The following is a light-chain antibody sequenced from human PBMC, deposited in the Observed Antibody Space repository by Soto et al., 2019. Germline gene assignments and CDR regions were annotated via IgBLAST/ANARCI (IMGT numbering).Light chain of an antibody. J-gene: IGLJ2*01. V-gene: IGLV2-8*01. Sequence: QSVLTQPPSASGSPGQSVTISCTGTSSDVGAPNYVSWYQQHPGKAPKLMIYEVNKRPSGVPDRFSGSKSGNTASLTVSGLHADDEADYYCISYAGTAYVAIGGGTKVTVL. CDR2: EVN. CDR1: SSDVGAPNY. CDR3: ISYAGTAYVA.